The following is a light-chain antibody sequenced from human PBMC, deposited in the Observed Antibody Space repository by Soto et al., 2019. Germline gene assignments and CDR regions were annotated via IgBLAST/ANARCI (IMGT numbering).Light chain of an antibody. CDR1: QSIDYW. J-gene: IGKJ1*01. CDR3: QQYNTYPWT. V-gene: IGKV1-5*01. Sequence: DIQMTQSPSTLSASVGGRVTITCPASQSIDYWLAWYQQKPGKAPNLLIYDVSDLESGVPSRFSGSGSGTGFTLTISSLQPDDFATYYCQQYNTYPWTCGQGTKVEI. CDR2: DVS.